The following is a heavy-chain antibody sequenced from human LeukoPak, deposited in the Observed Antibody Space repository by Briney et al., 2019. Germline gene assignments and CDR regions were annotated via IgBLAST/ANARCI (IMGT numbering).Heavy chain of an antibody. J-gene: IGHJ6*03. CDR1: GGTFSSYG. V-gene: IGHV1-18*01. CDR3: ARSYGYNYYYYYYMDV. D-gene: IGHD5-18*01. CDR2: ISAYNGNT. Sequence: ASVKVSCKASGGTFSSYGISWVRQAPGQGLEWMGWISAYNGNTNYAQKLQGRVTMTTDTSTSTAYMELRSLRSDDTAVYYCARSYGYNYYYYYYMDVWGKGTTVTVSS.